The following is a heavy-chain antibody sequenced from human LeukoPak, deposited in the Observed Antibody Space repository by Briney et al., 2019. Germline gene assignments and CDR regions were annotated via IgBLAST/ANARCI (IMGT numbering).Heavy chain of an antibody. D-gene: IGHD6-19*01. V-gene: IGHV1-8*01. CDR3: ARGRGSGHKENWFDP. J-gene: IGHJ5*02. Sequence: ASVKVSRKASGYTFTTYDINWVRQATGHGLEWMGWMNPNSGNTGYTQKFQGRVTMTRNTSISTAYMELSSLRSEDTAVYYCARGRGSGHKENWFDPWGQGTLVTVSS. CDR2: MNPNSGNT. CDR1: GYTFTTYD.